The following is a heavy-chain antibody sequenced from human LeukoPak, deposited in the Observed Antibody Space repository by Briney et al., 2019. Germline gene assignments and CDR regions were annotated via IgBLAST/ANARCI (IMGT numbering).Heavy chain of an antibody. J-gene: IGHJ6*02. Sequence: SETLSLTCTVSGGSISSHYWSWIRQPPGKGLEWIGYIYYSGTTNYNPSLKSRVTISVDTSKNQFSLKLSSVTAADTAVYYCARLSSGSSSWYDIDYWGQGTTVTVSS. D-gene: IGHD6-13*01. CDR2: IYYSGTT. CDR1: GGSISSHY. V-gene: IGHV4-59*08. CDR3: ARLSSGSSSWYDIDY.